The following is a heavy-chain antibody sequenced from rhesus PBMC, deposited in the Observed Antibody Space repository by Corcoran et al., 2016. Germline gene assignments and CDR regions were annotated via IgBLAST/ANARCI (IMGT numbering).Heavy chain of an antibody. J-gene: IGHJ4*01. CDR1: GVSINNHW. CDR3: VKNTGHIGHAYDF. D-gene: IGHD2-21*01. Sequence: QVQLQESGPGLVKPSETLLLTCAVSGVSINNHWWSWIRQPPGKGMEWIGEISRFSDDSYYNSSRKRRVTISKDVSKNQFYLRMASVSAADTAVYYCVKNTGHIGHAYDFWGQGLRVTVSS. V-gene: IGHV4-80*01. CDR2: ISRFSDDS.